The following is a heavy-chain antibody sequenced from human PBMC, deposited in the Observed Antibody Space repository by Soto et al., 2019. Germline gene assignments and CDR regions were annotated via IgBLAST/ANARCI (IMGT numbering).Heavy chain of an antibody. CDR2: ISGSGGST. V-gene: IGHV3-23*01. Sequence: GGSLRLSCAASGFTFSSYAMSWVRQAPGKGLEWVSAISGSGGSTYYADSVKGRFTISRDNSKNTLYLQMNSLRAEDTAVYYCAKDPRRQWRPNYGMDVWGQGTTVTVSS. CDR1: GFTFSSYA. CDR3: AKDPRRQWRPNYGMDV. D-gene: IGHD6-19*01. J-gene: IGHJ6*02.